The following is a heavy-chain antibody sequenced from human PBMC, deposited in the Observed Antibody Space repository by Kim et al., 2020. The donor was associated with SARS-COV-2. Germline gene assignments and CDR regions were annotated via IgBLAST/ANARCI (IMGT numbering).Heavy chain of an antibody. Sequence: TNYEQRFRGRVTVTRDTSTSTLYMELTSLRSEDAAVYYCAREGESLKHFDYWGQGTLVTVSS. D-gene: IGHD3-16*01. CDR3: AREGESLKHFDY. V-gene: IGHV1-46*01. J-gene: IGHJ4*02. CDR2: T.